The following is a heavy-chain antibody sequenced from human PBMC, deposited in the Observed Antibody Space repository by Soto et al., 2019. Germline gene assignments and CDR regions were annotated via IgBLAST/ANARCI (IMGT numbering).Heavy chain of an antibody. V-gene: IGHV3-33*01. D-gene: IGHD3-9*01. J-gene: IGHJ6*02. CDR2: IWYDGSNK. CDR3: ARDGDYDILTGYYMDV. CDR1: GFTFSSYG. Sequence: QVQLVESGGGVVQPGRSLRLSCAASGFTFSSYGMHWVRQAPGKGLEWVGVIWYDGSNKYYADSVKGRFTISRDNSKNTLYLQMNSLRAEDTAVYYCARDGDYDILTGYYMDVWGQGTTVTVSS.